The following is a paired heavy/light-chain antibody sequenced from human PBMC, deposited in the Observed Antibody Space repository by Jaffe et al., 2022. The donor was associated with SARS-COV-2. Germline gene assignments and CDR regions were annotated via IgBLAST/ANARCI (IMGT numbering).Heavy chain of an antibody. J-gene: IGHJ4*02. CDR3: ARDIPNYCSGVSCYATY. Sequence: EVHLLQSGGGLVQPGGSLRLSCAASGFTFSSSALSWVRQAPGKGLEWVSSITTDGGATYSADSVKGRFAISRDNSKSMVYLQMNSLRADDTAVYYCARDIPNYCSGVSCYATYWGQGTLVTVSS. CDR1: GFTFSSSA. D-gene: IGHD2-2*01. CDR2: ITTDGGAT. V-gene: IGHV3-23*01.
Light chain of an antibody. CDR3: QQYNSYPFT. V-gene: IGKV1-16*01. J-gene: IGKJ2*01. CDR2: AAS. Sequence: DIQMTQSPSSLSASVGDRVTITCRASRGINNYLAWFQQKPGIAPRSLIYAASSMQSGVPSRFSGSGSGTDFTLTISSLQPEDFATYYCQQYNSYPFTFGQGTKLEIK. CDR1: RGINNY.